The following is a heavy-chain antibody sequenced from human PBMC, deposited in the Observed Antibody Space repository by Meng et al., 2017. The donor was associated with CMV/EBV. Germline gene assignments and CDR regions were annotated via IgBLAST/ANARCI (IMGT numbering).Heavy chain of an antibody. CDR3: TTRYCSSTSCGGMDV. D-gene: IGHD2-2*01. J-gene: IGHJ6*02. Sequence: GESLKISCAASGFTFSNAWMSWVRQALGKGLEWVGRIKSKTDGGTTDYAAPVKGRFTISRDDSKNTLYLQMNSLKTEDTAVYYCTTRYCSSTSCGGMDVWGQGTTVTVSS. CDR1: GFTFSNAW. V-gene: IGHV3-15*01. CDR2: IKSKTDGGTT.